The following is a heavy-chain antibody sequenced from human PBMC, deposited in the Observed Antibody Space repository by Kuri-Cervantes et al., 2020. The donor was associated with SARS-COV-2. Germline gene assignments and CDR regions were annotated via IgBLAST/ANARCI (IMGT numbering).Heavy chain of an antibody. D-gene: IGHD2-21*02. CDR3: ARDVEGGDRYLDH. CDR2: IWYDGSNK. V-gene: IGHV3-33*08. Sequence: GGSLRLSCAASGFTSSNYGVHWVRQAPGKGLEWVAVIWYDGSNKYYADSVKGRFTISRDTSKNTVHLQMNSLRAEDTAVYYCARDVEGGDRYLDHWGRGTLVTVSS. CDR1: GFTSSNYG. J-gene: IGHJ2*01.